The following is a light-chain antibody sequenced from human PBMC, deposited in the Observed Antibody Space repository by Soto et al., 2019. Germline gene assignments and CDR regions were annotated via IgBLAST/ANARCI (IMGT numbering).Light chain of an antibody. J-gene: IGLJ1*01. CDR1: SSDVGGYDY. CDR3: SSYTGTSTFV. V-gene: IGLV2-14*01. Sequence: QSVLTQPAPVSGSPGQSITLSCTGTSSDVGGYDYVSWYQQLPGKAPKLMIYDVNNRPSGVSNRFSGSKSGNTASLTISGLQAEDEADYYCSSYTGTSTFVFGGGTKVTVL. CDR2: DVN.